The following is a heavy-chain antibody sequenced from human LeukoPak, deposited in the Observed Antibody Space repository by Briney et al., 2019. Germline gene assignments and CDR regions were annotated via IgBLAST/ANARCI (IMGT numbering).Heavy chain of an antibody. V-gene: IGHV4-39*01. CDR1: AGSIYSDSYY. J-gene: IGHJ5*02. CDR2: IYYNGST. D-gene: IGHD6-19*01. Sequence: PTQSLSLTCTVSAGSIYSDSYYWGWIRHPPGKGLEWIGSIYYNGSTYYNPSLEIRVTISVDTSKNQFSLNLSSVTAADTAVYYCARIGTAWYKWFDPWGQGTLVTVSS. CDR3: ARIGTAWYKWFDP.